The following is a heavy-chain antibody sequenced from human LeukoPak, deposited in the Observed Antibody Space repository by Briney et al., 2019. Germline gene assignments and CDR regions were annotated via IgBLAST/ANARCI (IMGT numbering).Heavy chain of an antibody. J-gene: IGHJ4*02. Sequence: GGSLRLSCAASGFTFSSYEMNWVRQAPGKGLEWVSYISSSGSTIYYADSVKGRFTISRDNAKNSLYLQMNSLRAEDTAVYYCARETMVRGVNTFDYWGQGTLVTVSS. CDR1: GFTFSSYE. V-gene: IGHV3-48*03. CDR2: ISSSGSTI. CDR3: ARETMVRGVNTFDY. D-gene: IGHD3-10*01.